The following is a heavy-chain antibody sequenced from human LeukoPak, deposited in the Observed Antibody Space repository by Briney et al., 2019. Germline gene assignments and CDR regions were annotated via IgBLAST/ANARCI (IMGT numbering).Heavy chain of an antibody. CDR1: SVSFSGHY. D-gene: IGHD4-17*01. V-gene: IGHV4-34*01. Sequence: KPSETLSLTCAVYSVSFSGHYWSWIRQPPGKGLEWIGEIDHSGSTNYNPSLNSRVTISVDTSKNQFSLRLSSVTAADTAVYYCARPVNDYGDSGRYMDVWGKGTTVTVSS. CDR3: ARPVNDYGDSGRYMDV. J-gene: IGHJ6*03. CDR2: IDHSGST.